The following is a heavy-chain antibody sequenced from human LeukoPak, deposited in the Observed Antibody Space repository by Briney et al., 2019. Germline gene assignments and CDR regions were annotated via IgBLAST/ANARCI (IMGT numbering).Heavy chain of an antibody. CDR3: ARDRPNYYGSDGHYYRRDGDY. CDR2: ITSRGGST. D-gene: IGHD3-22*01. CDR1: GFTFSIYA. J-gene: IGHJ4*02. Sequence: GGSLRLSCAASGFTFSIYAMSWVRQAPGKGLQWVSSITSRGGSTWYVDSVKGRFTITRDNSENTLYMQMHSLRAEDTAVYYCARDRPNYYGSDGHYYRRDGDYWGRGTLVSVSS. V-gene: IGHV3-23*01.